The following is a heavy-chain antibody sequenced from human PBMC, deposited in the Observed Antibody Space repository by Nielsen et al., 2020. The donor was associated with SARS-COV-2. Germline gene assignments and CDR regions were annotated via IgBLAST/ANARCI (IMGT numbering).Heavy chain of an antibody. D-gene: IGHD3-10*01. CDR1: GFTFSSYA. CDR3: ASVITMVRGVIDWVFDY. V-gene: IGHV3-23*01. CDR2: ISGSDGST. J-gene: IGHJ4*02. Sequence: ESLKISCAASGFTFSSYAMSWVRQAPGKGLEWVSAISGSDGSTYYADSVKGRFTISRDNSKNTLYLQMNSLRAEDTAVYYCASVITMVRGVIDWVFDYWGQGTLVTVSS.